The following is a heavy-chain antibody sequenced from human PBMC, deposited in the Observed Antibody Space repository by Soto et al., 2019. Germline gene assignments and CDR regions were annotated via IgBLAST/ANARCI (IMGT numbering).Heavy chain of an antibody. J-gene: IGHJ4*02. CDR3: ARDGYAYYDILTGYYIFDC. D-gene: IGHD3-9*01. CDR1: GFTFSSYS. CDR2: ISSSSSYI. Sequence: EVQLVESGGGLVKPGGSLRLSCAASGFTFSSYSMNWVRQAPGKGLEWVSSISSSSSYIYYADSVKGRFTISRDNAKNSLYLQVDGLRAEDTAVYYCARDGYAYYDILTGYYIFDCWGQGTLVTVSS. V-gene: IGHV3-21*01.